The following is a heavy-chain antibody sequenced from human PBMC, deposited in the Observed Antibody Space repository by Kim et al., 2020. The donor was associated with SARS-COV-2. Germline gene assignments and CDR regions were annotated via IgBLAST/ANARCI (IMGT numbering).Heavy chain of an antibody. CDR1: GGSISSGGYY. CDR3: ARAVDVVVVPASFDI. J-gene: IGHJ3*02. CDR2: IYYSGST. Sequence: SETLSLTCTVSGGSISSGGYYWSWIRQHPGKGLEWIGYIYYSGSTYYNPSLKSRVTISVDTSKNQFSLKLSSVTAADTAVYYCARAVDVVVVPASFDIWGQGTMVTVSS. D-gene: IGHD2-2*01. V-gene: IGHV4-31*03.